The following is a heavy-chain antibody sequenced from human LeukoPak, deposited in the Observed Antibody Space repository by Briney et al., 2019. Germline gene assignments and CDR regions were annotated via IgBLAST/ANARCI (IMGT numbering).Heavy chain of an antibody. Sequence: SETLSLTCSVCGGSISSYYWSWIRQPAGKGLDGIGRIYSSGSTNYNPSLKTRVTMSLDTSKNQFSLNLTTVTAADTAVYYCARTSARGAQFDYWGQGTLVTVSS. CDR2: IYSSGST. D-gene: IGHD3-10*01. J-gene: IGHJ4*02. CDR1: GGSISSYY. V-gene: IGHV4-4*07. CDR3: ARTSARGAQFDY.